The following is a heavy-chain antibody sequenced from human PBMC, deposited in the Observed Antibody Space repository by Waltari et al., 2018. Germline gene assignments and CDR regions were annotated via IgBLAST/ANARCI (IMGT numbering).Heavy chain of an antibody. J-gene: IGHJ4*02. CDR2: INPNSGGT. CDR3: ARSYGVDTAMVDY. Sequence: QVQLVQSGAEVKKPGASVKVSCKASGYTFTGYYMHWVRQAPGQGLEWMGWINPNSGGTNYAQKFQGRVTITADKSTSTAYMELSSLRSEDTAVYYCARSYGVDTAMVDYWGQGTLVTVSS. CDR1: GYTFTGYY. D-gene: IGHD5-18*01. V-gene: IGHV1-2*02.